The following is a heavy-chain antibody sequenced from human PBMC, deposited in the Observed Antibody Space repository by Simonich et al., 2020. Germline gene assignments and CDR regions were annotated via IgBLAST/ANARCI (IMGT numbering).Heavy chain of an antibody. J-gene: IGHJ6*03. CDR2: RNPNRGGK. Sequence: QVQLVQSGAEVKKPGASVKVSCKASGYTFTGYYMHWVRQAPGQGLEGMGWRNPNRGGKNYAKKFQGRVTMTRDTSISTAYMELSRLRSDDTAVYDCARGALTGDYYYMDVWGKGTTVTVSS. D-gene: IGHD7-27*01. CDR1: GYTFTGYY. CDR3: ARGALTGDYYYMDV. V-gene: IGHV1-2*02.